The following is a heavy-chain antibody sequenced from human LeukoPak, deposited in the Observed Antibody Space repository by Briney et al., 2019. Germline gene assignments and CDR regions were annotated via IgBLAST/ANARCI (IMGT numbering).Heavy chain of an antibody. CDR1: GFTFSSYW. CDR3: ARRIAAAAAPYYFDY. Sequence: GSLRLSCAASGFTFSSYWMHWVRQAPGKGLLRVSRINSDGSSTSYADSVKGRFTISRDNAKNTLYLQMNSLRAEDTAVYYCARRIAAAAAPYYFDYWGQGTLVTVSS. V-gene: IGHV3-74*01. CDR2: INSDGSST. J-gene: IGHJ4*02. D-gene: IGHD6-13*01.